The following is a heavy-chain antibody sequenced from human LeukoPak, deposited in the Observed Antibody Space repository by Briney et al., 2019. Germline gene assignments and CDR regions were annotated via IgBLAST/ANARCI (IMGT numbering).Heavy chain of an antibody. Sequence: GGSLRLSCVASGLTVSNHWMSWVRQAPGKGLEWVANIREERGQECYVDSVKGRFTISKNSAKNSLYLQMNTLRVEDMAMYYCASLDTAKQPLANHWGQGTLVTVSS. V-gene: IGHV3-7*03. CDR3: ASLDTAKQPLANH. J-gene: IGHJ1*01. CDR1: GLTVSNHW. D-gene: IGHD5-18*01. CDR2: IREERGQE.